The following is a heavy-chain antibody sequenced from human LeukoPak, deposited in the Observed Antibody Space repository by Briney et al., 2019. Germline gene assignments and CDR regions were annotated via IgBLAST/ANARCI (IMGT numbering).Heavy chain of an antibody. Sequence: GGSLRLSCAASGFTFSSYAMHWVRQAPGNGLEWVAVISYDGSNKYYADSVKGRFTICRDNSKNTLYLQMNSLRAEDTAVYYCARAYLFYEGAFDIWGQGTMVAVSS. D-gene: IGHD5/OR15-5a*01. CDR1: GFTFSSYA. CDR3: ARAYLFYEGAFDI. V-gene: IGHV3-30-3*01. CDR2: ISYDGSNK. J-gene: IGHJ3*02.